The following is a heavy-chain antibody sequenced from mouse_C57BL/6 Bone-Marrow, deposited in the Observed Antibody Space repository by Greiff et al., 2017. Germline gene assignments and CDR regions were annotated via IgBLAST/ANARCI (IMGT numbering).Heavy chain of an antibody. J-gene: IGHJ4*01. CDR2: IWGGGST. CDR1: GFSLTSYG. Sequence: QVQLQQSGPGLVAPSQSLSITCTVSGFSLTSYGVDWVRQPPGKGLEWLGVIWGGGSTNYNSGLMSRLSISKDNSKGQVFLKMNSLQTDDTALYSCAKQAGSDFYAMDYWGKGTSVTVSS. D-gene: IGHD2-13*01. CDR3: AKQAGSDFYAMDY. V-gene: IGHV2-9*01.